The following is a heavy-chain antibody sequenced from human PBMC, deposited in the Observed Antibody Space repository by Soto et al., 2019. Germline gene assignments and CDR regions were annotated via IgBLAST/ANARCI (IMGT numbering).Heavy chain of an antibody. Sequence: SETLSLTCTVSCCSISSGGYFWSLIRPQPGKGLEGIGYIYYSGSTYYNPSLKSRVTISVDTSKNQFSLKLSSVTAADTAVYYCARASYSSSRAHRDYYYYGMDVWGQGTTVTVSS. V-gene: IGHV4-31*03. J-gene: IGHJ6*02. CDR1: CCSISSGGYF. D-gene: IGHD6-6*01. CDR3: ARASYSSSRAHRDYYYYGMDV. CDR2: IYYSGST.